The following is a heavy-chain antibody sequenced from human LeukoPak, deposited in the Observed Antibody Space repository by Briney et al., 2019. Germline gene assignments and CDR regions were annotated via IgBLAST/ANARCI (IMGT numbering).Heavy chain of an antibody. V-gene: IGHV4-34*01. CDR1: GGSFSGYY. CDR3: ARDRIWSGYYTGRLYYYSMDV. D-gene: IGHD3-3*01. Sequence: SETLSLTCAVYGGSFSGYYWSWIRQPPGKGLEWIGEINHSGSTNYNPSLKSRVTISVDASKNQFSLKLSSVTAADTAVYYCARDRIWSGYYTGRLYYYSMDVWGKGATVTVSS. CDR2: INHSGST. J-gene: IGHJ6*03.